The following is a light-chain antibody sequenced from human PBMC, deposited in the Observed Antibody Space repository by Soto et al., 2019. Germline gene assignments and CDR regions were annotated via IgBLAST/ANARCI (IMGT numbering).Light chain of an antibody. CDR1: PGIGND. CDR2: AAS. Sequence: DIQMTQSPSSLSASVGDRVSITCRASPGIGNDLAWYQQKPGQPPKRLIYAASSVQSGVPSRFSGSGSGTEFTLTISSLQPEDFTTYYCLQHNSYPYTFGRGTKLDIK. J-gene: IGKJ2*01. V-gene: IGKV1-17*01. CDR3: LQHNSYPYT.